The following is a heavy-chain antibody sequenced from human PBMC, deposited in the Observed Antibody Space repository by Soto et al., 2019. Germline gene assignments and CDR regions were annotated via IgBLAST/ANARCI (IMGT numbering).Heavy chain of an antibody. D-gene: IGHD3-3*01. CDR2: IKSKTDGGTT. J-gene: IGHJ4*02. CDR1: GFTFINAW. V-gene: IGHV3-15*07. Sequence: PGGSLRLSCAASGFTFINAWMNWGLQAPWKGLEWVGRIKSKTDGGTTDYAAPVKGRFTISRDDSKNTLYLQMNSLKTEDTAGEDCTTYDFWSAYNEWGQGTMGNGSS. CDR3: TTYDFWSAYNE.